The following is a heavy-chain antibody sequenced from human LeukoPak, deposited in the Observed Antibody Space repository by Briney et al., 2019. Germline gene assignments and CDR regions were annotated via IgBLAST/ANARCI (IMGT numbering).Heavy chain of an antibody. CDR3: AEDLASSITCGMDV. Sequence: GGSLRLSCAASGFTFDDYAMHWVRQAPGKGLEWVSGISWNSGSIGYADSVKGRFTISRDNAKNSLYLQMNSLRAEDTALYYCAEDLASSITCGMDVWGQGTTVTVSS. CDR1: GFTFDDYA. CDR2: ISWNSGSI. V-gene: IGHV3-9*01. J-gene: IGHJ6*02. D-gene: IGHD3-10*01.